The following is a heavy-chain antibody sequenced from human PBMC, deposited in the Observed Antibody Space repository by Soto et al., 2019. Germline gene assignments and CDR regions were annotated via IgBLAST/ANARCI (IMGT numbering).Heavy chain of an antibody. V-gene: IGHV5-51*01. D-gene: IGHD3-3*01. J-gene: IGHJ5*02. CDR1: GYSFTSYW. CDR3: ARTITIFGVVIFDWFDP. CDR2: IYPGDSDT. Sequence: EVQLVQSGAEVKKPGESLKISCKGSGYSFTSYWIGWVRQMPGKGLEWMGIIYPGDSDTRYSPSLKGQVTISADKSISTAYLQWSSLKASDTAMYYCARTITIFGVVIFDWFDPWGQGTLVTVSS.